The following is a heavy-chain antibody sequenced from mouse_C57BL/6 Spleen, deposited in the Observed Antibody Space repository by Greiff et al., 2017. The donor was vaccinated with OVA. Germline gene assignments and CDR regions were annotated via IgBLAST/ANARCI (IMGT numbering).Heavy chain of an antibody. J-gene: IGHJ2*01. CDR3: ARSGNYYGSSYEYY. Sequence: EVQLQQSGPELVKPGASVKISCKASGYTFTDYYMNWVKQSHGKSLEWIGDINPNNGGTSYNQKFKGKATLTVDKSSSTAYMELRSLTSEHSAVYYCARSGNYYGSSYEYYWGQGTTLTVSS. V-gene: IGHV1-26*01. CDR2: INPNNGGT. CDR1: GYTFTDYY. D-gene: IGHD1-1*01.